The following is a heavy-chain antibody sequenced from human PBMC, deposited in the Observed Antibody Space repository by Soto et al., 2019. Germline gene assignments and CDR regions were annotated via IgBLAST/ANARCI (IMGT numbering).Heavy chain of an antibody. J-gene: IGHJ4*02. D-gene: IGHD5-18*01. Sequence: SETLSLTCAVYGGSFSGYYWSWIRQPPGKGLEWIGEINHSGSTNYNPSLKSRVTISVDTSKNQFSLKLSSVTAADTAVYYCARCGYSYGYNFDYWGQGTLVT. V-gene: IGHV4-34*01. CDR2: INHSGST. CDR3: ARCGYSYGYNFDY. CDR1: GGSFSGYY.